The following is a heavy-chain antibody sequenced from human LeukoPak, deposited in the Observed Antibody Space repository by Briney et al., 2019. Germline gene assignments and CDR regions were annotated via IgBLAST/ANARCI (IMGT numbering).Heavy chain of an antibody. D-gene: IGHD3-3*01. J-gene: IGHJ3*02. CDR2: ISGSGVTT. V-gene: IGHV3-23*01. CDR3: ASPGDIITIFGYPNAFDI. CDR1: GFTFSSYA. Sequence: PGGSLRLSCAASGFTFSSYAMSWVRQAPGKGLEWVSAISGSGVTTHYAGSVKGRFSISRDNSKNTLYLQMNSLRVEDTALYYCASPGDIITIFGYPNAFDIWGRGTMVTVSS.